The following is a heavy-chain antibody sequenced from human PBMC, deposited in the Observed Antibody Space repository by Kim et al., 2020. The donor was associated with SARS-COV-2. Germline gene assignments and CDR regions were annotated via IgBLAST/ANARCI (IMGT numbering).Heavy chain of an antibody. CDR3: ARAENSAWHDFAD. J-gene: IGHJ4*02. V-gene: IGHV3-30*03. D-gene: IGHD1-26*01. Sequence: FADSVKGRFTISRDNSQNTLFLQMNSLSVEDTAVYYCARAENSAWHDFADWCQGALVTVSS.